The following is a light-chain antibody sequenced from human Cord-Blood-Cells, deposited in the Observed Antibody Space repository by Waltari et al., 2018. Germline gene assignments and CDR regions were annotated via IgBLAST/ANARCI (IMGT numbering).Light chain of an antibody. CDR1: SSDVGSYHL. CDR3: CSYAGSWV. CDR2: EGS. J-gene: IGLJ3*02. Sequence: QSALTQPASVSGSPGQSIALSCTGTSSDVGSYHLVSWYQQHPGKAPKLMIYEGSKRPSGVSNRFSGSKSGNTASLTISGLQAEDEADYYCCSYAGSWVFGGGTKLTVL. V-gene: IGLV2-23*01.